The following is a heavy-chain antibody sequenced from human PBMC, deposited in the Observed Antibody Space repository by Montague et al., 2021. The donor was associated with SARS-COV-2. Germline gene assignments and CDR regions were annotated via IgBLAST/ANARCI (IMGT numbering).Heavy chain of an antibody. CDR2: IRHPGGS. J-gene: IGHJ2*01. D-gene: IGHD1-1*01. CDR1: SGSLSNYY. CDR3: ARAGSQRCFDF. V-gene: IGHV4-34*01. Sequence: SETLSLTCAVTSGSLSNYYWSWIRQPPGKGLEWIGEIRHPGGSNYNPSLKGRVTISLDTSNNQVSLSLNSVTAADTAVYYCARAGSQRCFDFWGRGTLVTVSS.